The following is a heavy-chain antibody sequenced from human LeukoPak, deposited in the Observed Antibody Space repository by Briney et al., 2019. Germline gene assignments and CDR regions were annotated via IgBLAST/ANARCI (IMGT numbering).Heavy chain of an antibody. CDR2: IYYSGST. CDR1: GGSISSYY. CDR3: VREVKGYGSSWYQNWFDP. D-gene: IGHD6-13*01. V-gene: IGHV4-59*12. J-gene: IGHJ5*02. Sequence: KPSETLSLTCTVSGGSISSYYWSWIRQPPGKGLEWIGYIYYSGSTNYNPSLKSRVTISVDTSKNQFSLKMSSVTAADTAVYYCVREVKGYGSSWYQNWFDPWGQGTLVTVSS.